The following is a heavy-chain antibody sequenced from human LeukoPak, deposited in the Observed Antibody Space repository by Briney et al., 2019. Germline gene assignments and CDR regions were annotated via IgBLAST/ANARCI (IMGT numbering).Heavy chain of an antibody. D-gene: IGHD3-3*01. CDR2: IRYDGSNK. Sequence: PGGSLRLSCAASGFTFSSYGMHWVRQAPGKGLEWVAFIRYDGSNKYYADSVKGRFTISRDNSKNTLYLQMNSLRAEDTAVYYCAKDAYYDFWSGDYYYYMDVWGKGTTVTVSS. CDR3: AKDAYYDFWSGDYYYYMDV. V-gene: IGHV3-30*02. J-gene: IGHJ6*03. CDR1: GFTFSSYG.